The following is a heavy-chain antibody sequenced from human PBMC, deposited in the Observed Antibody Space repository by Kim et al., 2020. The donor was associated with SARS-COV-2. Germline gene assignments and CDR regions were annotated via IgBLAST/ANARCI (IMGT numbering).Heavy chain of an antibody. D-gene: IGHD3-3*01. Sequence: SETLSLTCTVSGGSISSGGYYWSWIRQHPGKGLEWIGYIYYSGSTYYNPSLKSRVTISVDTSKNQFYLKLSSVTAAETAVYYCARGRITIFGVVTGFDYWGRGNLVTVSS. V-gene: IGHV4-31*03. CDR3: ARGRITIFGVVTGFDY. CDR2: IYYSGST. CDR1: GGSISSGGYY. J-gene: IGHJ4*02.